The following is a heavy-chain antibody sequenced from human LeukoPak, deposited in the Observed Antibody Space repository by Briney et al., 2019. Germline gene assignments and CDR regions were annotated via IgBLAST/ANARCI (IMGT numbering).Heavy chain of an antibody. D-gene: IGHD1-1*01. CDR1: GYTFSDWY. Sequence: GASVTVSFTTSGYTFSDWYIHWVRQAPGQGLEWMGVIYPSDGRTTYAQGMQGRVTMTRDASTSTVYMELSSLRSEDTAVYYCATDGGHWNFNYWGQGTLVTVSS. CDR2: IYPSDGRT. CDR3: ATDGGHWNFNY. V-gene: IGHV1-46*04. J-gene: IGHJ4*02.